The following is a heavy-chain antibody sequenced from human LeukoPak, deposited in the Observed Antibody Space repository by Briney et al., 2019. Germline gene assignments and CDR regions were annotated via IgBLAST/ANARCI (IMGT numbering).Heavy chain of an antibody. J-gene: IGHJ4*02. V-gene: IGHV4-59*01. D-gene: IGHD1-26*01. CDR1: GGSISSYY. CDR3: ARDLRRYSGSYFDY. Sequence: SETLSLTCTVSGGSISSYYWSWIRQPPGKGLEWIGYIYYSGSTNYNPSLKSRVTISVDTSKNQFSLKLSSETAADTAVYYCARDLRRYSGSYFDYWGQGTLVTVSS. CDR2: IYYSGST.